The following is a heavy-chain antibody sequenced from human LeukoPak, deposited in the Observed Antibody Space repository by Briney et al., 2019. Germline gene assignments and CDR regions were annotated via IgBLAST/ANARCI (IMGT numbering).Heavy chain of an antibody. CDR1: GGSISSSNYY. J-gene: IGHJ5*02. D-gene: IGHD6-6*01. CDR3: ARHERGSSDWFDP. CDR2: IYYSGNT. Sequence: KPSETLSLTCTVSGGSISSSNYYWGWIRQPPGKGLEWIGSIYYSGNTYYNPSLKSRVTISVDTSKNQFSLKLNSVTAADTAVYYRARHERGSSDWFDPWGQGTLVTVSS. V-gene: IGHV4-39*01.